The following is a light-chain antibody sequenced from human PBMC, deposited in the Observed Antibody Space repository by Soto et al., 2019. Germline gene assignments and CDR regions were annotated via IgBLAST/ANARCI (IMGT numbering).Light chain of an antibody. J-gene: IGKJ4*01. CDR1: QGISNW. Sequence: DIQMTQSPSSVSASVGDRVSITCRASQGISNWLAWYQQKPERAPKLLIYTGSSLQSGVPSRFSGTGSGTDFTLTISSLQPEDVATYYCQQANSFPLTFGGGTKVEIK. CDR2: TGS. V-gene: IGKV1-12*01. CDR3: QQANSFPLT.